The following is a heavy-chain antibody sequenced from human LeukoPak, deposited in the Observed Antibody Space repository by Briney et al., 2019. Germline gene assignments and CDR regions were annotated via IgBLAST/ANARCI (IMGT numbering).Heavy chain of an antibody. Sequence: ASVKVSRKGSGYTLINYGISWVRQAPGQGLEWMGWISGYNGNTNYAQKLQGRVTMTTTTSRSTSNRELRSLRSDDTAVYYCARVTITMIVLADYWGQGTLVTVSS. CDR1: GYTLINYG. CDR3: ARVTITMIVLADY. CDR2: ISGYNGNT. J-gene: IGHJ4*02. V-gene: IGHV1-18*01. D-gene: IGHD3-22*01.